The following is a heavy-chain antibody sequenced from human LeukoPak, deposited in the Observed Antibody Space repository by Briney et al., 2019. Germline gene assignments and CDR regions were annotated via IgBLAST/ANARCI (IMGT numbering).Heavy chain of an antibody. J-gene: IGHJ4*02. CDR3: ARGLVHDTSGYYSDY. CDR1: GFTFSAFW. D-gene: IGHD3-22*01. CDR2: INSDDSRT. V-gene: IGHV3-74*01. Sequence: PGGSLRLSRAVSGFTFSAFWMHWVRQAPGKGLVWVSRINSDDSRTTYADSVKGRFTISRDNAKNTLYLQMNSLRAEDTAVYYCARGLVHDTSGYYSDYWGQGTPVTVSS.